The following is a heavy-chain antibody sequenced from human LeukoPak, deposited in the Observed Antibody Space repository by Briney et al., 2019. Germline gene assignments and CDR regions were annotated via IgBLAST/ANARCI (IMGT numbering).Heavy chain of an antibody. V-gene: IGHV3-7*01. D-gene: IGHD3-22*01. J-gene: IGHJ4*02. CDR2: IKQDGSDK. CDR1: GFTFSSFW. CDR3: AREPYYYDSSGHDY. Sequence: PGGSLRLSCAASGFTFSSFWMSWVRQAPGKGLEWVANIKQDGSDKYYVDSVKGRFTISRDNAKNSLHLQMNSLRAEDTAVYYCAREPYYYDSSGHDYWGQGTLVTVSS.